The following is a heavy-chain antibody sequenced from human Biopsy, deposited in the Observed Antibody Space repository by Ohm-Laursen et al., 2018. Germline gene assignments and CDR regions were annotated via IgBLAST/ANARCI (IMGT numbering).Heavy chain of an antibody. CDR2: NIPILGTG. J-gene: IGHJ1*01. V-gene: IGHV1-69*06. CDR3: ATKLTGYFHH. Sequence: SVKVSCKASGYSFSNYGVNWVRQAPGQGLEWLGGNIPILGTGNYAQKFQDRVTVAADTSTSTATMELRSLRSDDTAVYYCATKLTGYFHHWGQGTLVIVSS. D-gene: IGHD3-9*01. CDR1: GYSFSNYG.